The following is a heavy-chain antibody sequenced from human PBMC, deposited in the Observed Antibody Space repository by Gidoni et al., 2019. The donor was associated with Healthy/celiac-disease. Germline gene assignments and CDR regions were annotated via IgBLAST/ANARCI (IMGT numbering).Heavy chain of an antibody. CDR2: ISGSGGST. CDR3: AKLLPSYYDSSGRADFDY. D-gene: IGHD3-22*01. J-gene: IGHJ4*02. CDR1: GFPFISYA. Sequence: EVQLLESGGGLVQPGGSLRLSCAASGFPFISYALSWVHQATGQGLEWVSAISGSGGSTYYADSVKGRFTISRDNSKNTLYLQMNSLRAEDTAVYYCAKLLPSYYDSSGRADFDYWGQGTLVTVSS. V-gene: IGHV3-23*01.